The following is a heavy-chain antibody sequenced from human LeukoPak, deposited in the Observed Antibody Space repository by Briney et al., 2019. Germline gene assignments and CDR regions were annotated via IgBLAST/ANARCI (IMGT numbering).Heavy chain of an antibody. CDR1: GGTFSSYA. J-gene: IGHJ4*02. V-gene: IGHV1-69*04. CDR2: IIPILGIA. CDR3: ARLVAATGYFDY. Sequence: SVKVSCKASGGTFSSYAISWVRQAPGQGLEWMGRIIPILGIANYAQKFQGRVTITADKSTSTAYMELSSLRSEDTAVYYCARLVAATGYFDYWGQGTLVTVSS. D-gene: IGHD5-12*01.